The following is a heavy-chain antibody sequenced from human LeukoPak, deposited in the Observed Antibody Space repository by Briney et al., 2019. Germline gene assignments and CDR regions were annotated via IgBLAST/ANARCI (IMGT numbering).Heavy chain of an antibody. CDR1: GGTFSSYA. Sequence: SVKVSCKASGGTFSSYAISWVRQAPGQGLEWMGGIIPIFGTANYAQKFQGRVTMTRDTSTSTVYMELSSLRSEDTAVYYCARFPMVRGEKNAFDIWGQGTMVTVSS. D-gene: IGHD3-10*01. J-gene: IGHJ3*02. CDR2: IIPIFGTA. CDR3: ARFPMVRGEKNAFDI. V-gene: IGHV1-69*05.